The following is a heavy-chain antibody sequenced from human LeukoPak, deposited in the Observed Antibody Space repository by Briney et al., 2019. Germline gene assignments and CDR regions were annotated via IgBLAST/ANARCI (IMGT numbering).Heavy chain of an antibody. CDR3: ARTPSSTCEFDY. J-gene: IGHJ4*02. V-gene: IGHV4-34*01. Sequence: SETLSLTCAVYGGSFSGYYWSWIRQPPGKGLEWIGEINHSGSTNYNPSLKSRVTISVDTSKNQFSLKLSSVTAADTAVYYCARTPSSTCEFDYWGQGTLVTVSS. D-gene: IGHD2-2*01. CDR1: GGSFSGYY. CDR2: INHSGST.